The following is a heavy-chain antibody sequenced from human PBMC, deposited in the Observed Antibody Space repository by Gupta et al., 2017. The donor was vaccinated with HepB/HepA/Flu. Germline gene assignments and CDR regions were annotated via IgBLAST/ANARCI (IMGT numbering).Heavy chain of an antibody. J-gene: IGHJ3*02. CDR2: IIPIFGTA. V-gene: IGHV1-69*01. Sequence: VQLVQSGAEVKKPGSSVKVSCKASGGTFSSYAITWVRQAPGQGLEWMGGIIPIFGTANYAQKFQGRVTITADESTSTAYMELSSLRSEDTAVYYCASPLAVVTAGGDAFDIWGQGTMVTVSS. CDR1: GGTFSSYA. CDR3: ASPLAVVTAGGDAFDI. D-gene: IGHD4-23*01.